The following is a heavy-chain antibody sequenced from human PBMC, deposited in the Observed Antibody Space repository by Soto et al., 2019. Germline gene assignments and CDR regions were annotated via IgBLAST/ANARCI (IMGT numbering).Heavy chain of an antibody. CDR1: GFTLSDNY. V-gene: IGHV3-72*01. CDR3: VRTSHYGSGTWNFDF. CDR2: TRNKANIYTT. D-gene: IGHD3-10*01. J-gene: IGHJ4*02. Sequence: EVQLVESGGGLVQPGGSLRLSCAGSGFTLSDNYMDWVRQAPGKGLEWVGRTRNKANIYTTEYAASVKGRFTVSRDESINSLHLQMNSLKTEDTDVYYCVRTSHYGSGTWNFDFWGQGTVVTVSS.